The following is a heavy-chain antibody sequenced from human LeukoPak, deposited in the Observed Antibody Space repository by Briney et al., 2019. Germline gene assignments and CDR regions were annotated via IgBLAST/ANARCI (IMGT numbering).Heavy chain of an antibody. CDR2: IYYSGST. Sequence: PSETLSLTCTVSGGSISSSSYYWGWIRQPPGKGLEWIGSIYYSGSTYYNPSLKSRVTISVDTSKNQFSLKLSSVTAADTAVNYCARDTYYYDSSGYRDYWGQGTLVTDSS. CDR3: ARDTYYYDSSGYRDY. D-gene: IGHD3-22*01. V-gene: IGHV4-39*07. J-gene: IGHJ4*02. CDR1: GGSISSSSYY.